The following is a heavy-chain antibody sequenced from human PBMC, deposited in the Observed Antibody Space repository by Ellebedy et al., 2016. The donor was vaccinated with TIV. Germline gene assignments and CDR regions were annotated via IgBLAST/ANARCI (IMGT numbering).Heavy chain of an antibody. Sequence: GESLKISCTASGFTFSDYYISWIRQAPGKGLEWVSYISSSGNTIYYADSVKGRFTIYRDNAKNSLYLKMNSLSAEDTAIHYCARGGHYGSGSSSGLDIWGQGTMVTVSS. CDR1: GFTFSDYY. CDR3: ARGGHYGSGSSSGLDI. V-gene: IGHV3-11*01. D-gene: IGHD3-10*01. CDR2: ISSSGNTI. J-gene: IGHJ3*02.